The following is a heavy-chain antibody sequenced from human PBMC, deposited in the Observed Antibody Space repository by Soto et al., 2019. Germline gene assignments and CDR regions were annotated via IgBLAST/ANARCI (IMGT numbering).Heavy chain of an antibody. D-gene: IGHD5-12*01. V-gene: IGHV3-11*01. CDR3: ARDFPQSGYIVATMTSGAFDY. J-gene: IGHJ4*02. CDR2: ISSSGSTI. CDR1: GFTFSDYY. Sequence: GGSLRLSCAASGFTFSDYYMSWIRQAPGKGLEWVSYISSSGSTIYYADSVKGRFTISRDNAKNSLYLQMNSLRAEDTAVYYCARDFPQSGYIVATMTSGAFDYWGQGTLVTVSS.